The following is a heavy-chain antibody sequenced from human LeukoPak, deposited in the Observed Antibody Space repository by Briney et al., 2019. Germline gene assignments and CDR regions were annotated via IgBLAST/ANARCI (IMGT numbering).Heavy chain of an antibody. Sequence: PSETLSLTCTVSGYSISSGYYWGWIRQPPGKGLEWIGSIYHSGSTYYNPSLKSRVTISVDTSKNQFSLKLSSVTAADTAVYYCARDSFIAAASWFDPWGQGTLVTVSS. CDR2: IYHSGST. V-gene: IGHV4-38-2*02. D-gene: IGHD6-13*01. CDR1: GYSISSGYY. J-gene: IGHJ5*02. CDR3: ARDSFIAAASWFDP.